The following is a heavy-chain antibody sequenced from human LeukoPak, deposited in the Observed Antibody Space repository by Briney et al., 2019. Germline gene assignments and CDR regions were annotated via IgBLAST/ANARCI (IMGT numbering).Heavy chain of an antibody. J-gene: IGHJ4*02. Sequence: SETLSLTCAVYGGSFSGYYWSWIRQPPGKGLEWIGEINHSGSTNYNPSLKSRVTMSVDTSKNQFSLKLSSVTAADTAVYYCAGGYDSSGYHFDYWGQGTLVTVSS. D-gene: IGHD3-22*01. CDR2: INHSGST. CDR3: AGGYDSSGYHFDY. V-gene: IGHV4-34*01. CDR1: GGSFSGYY.